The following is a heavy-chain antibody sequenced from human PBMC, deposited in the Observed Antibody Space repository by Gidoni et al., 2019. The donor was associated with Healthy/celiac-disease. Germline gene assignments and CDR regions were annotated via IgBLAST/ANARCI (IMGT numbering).Heavy chain of an antibody. CDR1: GFPFSGSA. CDR3: TRQGRYYYDSGVYGMDV. V-gene: IGHV3-73*02. CDR2: MRSKANSYAT. D-gene: IGHD3-22*01. J-gene: IGHJ6*02. Sequence: EVQLVESGGGLVQPGGSLKLSCAASGFPFSGSAMHWVRQASGKGLEWVGRMRSKANSYATAYAESVKGRFTIARDDSKNTAYLQMNSQKTEDTAVYYCTRQGRYYYDSGVYGMDVWGQGTTVTVSS.